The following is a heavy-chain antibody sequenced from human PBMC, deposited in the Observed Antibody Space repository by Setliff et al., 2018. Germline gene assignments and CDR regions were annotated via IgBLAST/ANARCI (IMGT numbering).Heavy chain of an antibody. V-gene: IGHV4-34*01. D-gene: IGHD3-16*01. Sequence: SCTFYGGPFSDYYWGWVRQTPGKGLEWIAEINPSGATNYIPSLKSRLTISVDTSRRQFSLKLNSVTAADTAVYYCRFWSYVYKNDYWAQGTLVTV. CDR3: RFWSYVYKNDY. J-gene: IGHJ4*02. CDR2: INPSGAT. CDR1: GGPFSDYY.